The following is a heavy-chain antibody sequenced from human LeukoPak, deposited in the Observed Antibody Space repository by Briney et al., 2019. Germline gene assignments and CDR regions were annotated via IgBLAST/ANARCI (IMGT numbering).Heavy chain of an antibody. J-gene: IGHJ6*03. Sequence: GGSLRLSCAASGFTFDDYAMHWVRQAPGKGLEWVSLISGDGGSTYYADSVKGRFTISRDNSKNSLYLQMNSLRAEDTAFYYCAKDGIFGSGTYNYYHMDVWGKGTTVTVS. CDR3: AKDGIFGSGTYNYYHMDV. D-gene: IGHD3-10*01. V-gene: IGHV3-43*02. CDR1: GFTFDDYA. CDR2: ISGDGGST.